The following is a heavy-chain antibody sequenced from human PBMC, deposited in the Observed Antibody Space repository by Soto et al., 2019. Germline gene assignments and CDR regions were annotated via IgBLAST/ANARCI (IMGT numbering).Heavy chain of an antibody. V-gene: IGHV1-2*02. J-gene: IGHJ4*02. D-gene: IGHD2-15*01. CDR3: ARVNVVVVAATPEYYFDY. CDR1: GYTFTGYY. CDR2: INPNSGGT. Sequence: GASVKVSLKASGYTFTGYYMHYVRQAPGQWLEWMGWINPNSGGTNYAQKFQGRVTMTRDTSISTAYMELSRLRSDDTAVYYCARVNVVVVAATPEYYFDYWGQGTLVTFSS.